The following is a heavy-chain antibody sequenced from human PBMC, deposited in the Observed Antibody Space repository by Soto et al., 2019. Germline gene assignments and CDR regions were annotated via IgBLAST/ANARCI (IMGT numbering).Heavy chain of an antibody. CDR2: MNPNSGNT. V-gene: IGHV1-8*01. Sequence: QVQLVQSGAEVKKPGASVKVSCKASGYTFTSYDINWVRQATGQGLEWMGWMNPNSGNTGYAQKFQGRVTMTRNTSISTAYMELSSLRSEDTAVYYCARGSADVYYDFWSGGGYYYGMDVWGQGTTVTVSS. D-gene: IGHD3-3*01. CDR3: ARGSADVYYDFWSGGGYYYGMDV. J-gene: IGHJ6*02. CDR1: GYTFTSYD.